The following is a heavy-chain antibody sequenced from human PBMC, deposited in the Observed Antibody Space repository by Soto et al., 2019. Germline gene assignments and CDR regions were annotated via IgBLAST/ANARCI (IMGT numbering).Heavy chain of an antibody. Sequence: QEQLVESGGGVVQHGTSLRLDCAVSGFVFSDYGMPWARQAPGKGLGWVTTISNDGRAKYYSDSVEGRFTVTRDNSKSMLYLQMNSLTVEEPAVYHCSPMCFGRFKSYWGRETLVTFSS. CDR1: GFVFSDYG. J-gene: IGHJ4*02. V-gene: IGHV3-30*13. CDR2: ISNDGRAK. CDR3: SPMCFGRFKSY. D-gene: IGHD3-16*01.